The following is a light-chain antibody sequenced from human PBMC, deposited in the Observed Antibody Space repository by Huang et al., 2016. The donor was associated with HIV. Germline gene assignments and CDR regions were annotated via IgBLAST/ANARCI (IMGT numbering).Light chain of an antibody. Sequence: DIQMTQSPPSLSASVGDRVTFTCRANQTISKSLYWYQQKPGRAPKLLIYTASTLERGVPSRFSGSGSGSRFTLNITNLQPEDFATYYCQQSFSVPRTFG. V-gene: IGKV1-39*01. CDR2: TAS. J-gene: IGKJ1*01. CDR1: QTISKS. CDR3: QQSFSVPRT.